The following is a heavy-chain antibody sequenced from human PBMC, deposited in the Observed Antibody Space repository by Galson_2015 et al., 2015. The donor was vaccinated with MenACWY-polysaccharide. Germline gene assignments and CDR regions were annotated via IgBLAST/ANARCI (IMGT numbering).Heavy chain of an antibody. D-gene: IGHD1-26*01. Sequence: SETLSLTCTVSGGSVSSDTYYWSWLRQPPGKGLEWIGYMSYSGRANYNPSLKSRVTISIDTSKNQFFLRLSSVTAADTAVYYCAREPTYSGSFGWFDPWGQGTLVTVSS. J-gene: IGHJ5*02. V-gene: IGHV4-61*01. CDR1: GGSVSSDTYY. CDR2: MSYSGRA. CDR3: AREPTYSGSFGWFDP.